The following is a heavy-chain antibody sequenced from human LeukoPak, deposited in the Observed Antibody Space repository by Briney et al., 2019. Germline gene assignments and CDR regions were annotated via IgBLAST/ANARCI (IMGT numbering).Heavy chain of an antibody. J-gene: IGHJ4*02. D-gene: IGHD2-15*01. V-gene: IGHV4-30-2*01. Sequence: SETLSLTCAVSGGSISSGGYSWSWIRQPPGKGLERIGYIYHSGSAYYNPSLKSRVTRSVARSKNQFSLKLSSVTAADTAVYYCARGVDQLDYWGQGTLVTVSS. CDR2: IYHSGSA. CDR3: ARGVDQLDY. CDR1: GGSISSGGYS.